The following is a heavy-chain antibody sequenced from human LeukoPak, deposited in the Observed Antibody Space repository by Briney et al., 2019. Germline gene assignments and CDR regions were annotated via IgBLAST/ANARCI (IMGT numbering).Heavy chain of an antibody. J-gene: IGHJ4*02. V-gene: IGHV4-39*01. D-gene: IGHD4-17*01. CDR1: GGSISSSSYF. CDR2: IYYGGST. CDR3: ARINDYGFDY. Sequence: SETLSLTCTVSGGSISSSSYFWGWIRQPLGKGLEWIGSIYYGGSTYYNPSLKSRVTISVDTSKNQFSLKLSSVTAADTAVYSCARINDYGFDYWGQGTLVTVSS.